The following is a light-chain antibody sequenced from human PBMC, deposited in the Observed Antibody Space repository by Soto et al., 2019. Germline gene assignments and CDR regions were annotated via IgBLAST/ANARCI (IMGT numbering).Light chain of an antibody. CDR2: AAS. Sequence: DIQXTHLQAIASASVGDRVTITCRASRGIGDRLAWFKKKPGKAXQXXXQAASNLKSGVQSRFSGSGSGTEFILNINRMPPEDIPTYYCLESSASKRTFGEGTEVDI. CDR1: RGIGDR. CDR3: LESSASKRT. V-gene: IGKV1-12*01. J-gene: IGKJ1*01.